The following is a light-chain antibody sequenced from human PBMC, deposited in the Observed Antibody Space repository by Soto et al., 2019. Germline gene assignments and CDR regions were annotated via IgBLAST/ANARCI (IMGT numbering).Light chain of an antibody. CDR3: QQYGSAPFT. V-gene: IGKV3-20*01. J-gene: IGKJ3*01. CDR1: QSVSSSY. Sequence: EIVLTQSPGTLSLSPGERANLSCRASQSVSSSYLAWYQQKPGQAPRLLIYGASSRATGILDRFGGSGSGTDFTLTISRLEPEEFAVYYCQQYGSAPFTFGPGTRVDIK. CDR2: GAS.